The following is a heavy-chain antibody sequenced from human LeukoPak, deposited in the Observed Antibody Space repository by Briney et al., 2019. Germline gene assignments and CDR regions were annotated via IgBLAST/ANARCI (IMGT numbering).Heavy chain of an antibody. CDR2: ISAYNGNT. CDR1: GYTFTSYG. CDR3: ARDWGYYDSSGYSLFDY. V-gene: IGHV1-18*01. J-gene: IGHJ4*02. Sequence: GASVKVSSKASGYTFTSYGISWVRQAPGQGLEWMGWISAYNGNTNYAQKLQGRVTMTTDTSTSTAYMELRSLRSDDTAVYYCARDWGYYDSSGYSLFDYWGQGTLVTVSS. D-gene: IGHD3-22*01.